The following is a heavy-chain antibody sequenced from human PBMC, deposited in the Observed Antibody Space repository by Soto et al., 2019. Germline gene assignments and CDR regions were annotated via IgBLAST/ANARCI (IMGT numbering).Heavy chain of an antibody. CDR3: ASGYDSSGYYPGP. Sequence: SVKVSCKASGGTFSSYTISWVRQAPGQGLEWMGRIIPILGIANYAQKFQGRVTITADKSTSTAYMELSSPRSEDTAVYYCASGYDSSGYYPGPWGQGTLVTVSS. CDR1: GGTFSSYT. J-gene: IGHJ5*02. V-gene: IGHV1-69*02. CDR2: IIPILGIA. D-gene: IGHD3-22*01.